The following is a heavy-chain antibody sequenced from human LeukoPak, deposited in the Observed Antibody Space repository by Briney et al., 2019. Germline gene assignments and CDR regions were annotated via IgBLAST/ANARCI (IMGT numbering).Heavy chain of an antibody. V-gene: IGHV3-30*18. Sequence: GGSLRLSCAASGFTFSSYGMHWVRQAPGKGLEWVSVMSYDGSAKYHADSLRGRFTISRDNSKNTLYLQMNSLRAEDTAVYYCAKDQMVRGVMGPDYWGQGTLVTVSS. CDR2: MSYDGSAK. CDR1: GFTFSSYG. CDR3: AKDQMVRGVMGPDY. J-gene: IGHJ4*02. D-gene: IGHD3-10*01.